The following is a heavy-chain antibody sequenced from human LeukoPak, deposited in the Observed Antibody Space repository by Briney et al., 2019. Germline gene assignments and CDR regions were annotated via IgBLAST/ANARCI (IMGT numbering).Heavy chain of an antibody. V-gene: IGHV3-11*01. CDR2: ISSSGSTM. CDR3: ARDVVATTGYYYYGMDV. J-gene: IGHJ6*02. D-gene: IGHD5-12*01. CDR1: GFTFSDYY. Sequence: PGGSLRLSCAASGFTFSDYYMSWIRQAPGKGLEWVSYISSSGSTMYYADSVKGRFTISRDNAKKSLYLQMNSLRAEDTAVYYCARDVVATTGYYYYGMDVWGQGTTVTVSS.